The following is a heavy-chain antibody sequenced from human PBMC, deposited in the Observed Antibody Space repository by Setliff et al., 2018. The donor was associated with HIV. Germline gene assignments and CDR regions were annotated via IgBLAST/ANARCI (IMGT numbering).Heavy chain of an antibody. Sequence: SETLSLTCTVSGGSISSGSYYWSWIRQPAGKGLEWIGLIYTSGRTNYNPSLKSRVTISVDTSENQFSLKLTSVTAADTAMYYCARGLVVVTDSDYDTNYYYYYYMDVWGKGTTVTVSS. V-gene: IGHV4-61*02. CDR1: GGSISSGSYY. CDR2: IYTSGRT. J-gene: IGHJ6*03. D-gene: IGHD5-12*01. CDR3: ARGLVVVTDSDYDTNYYYYYYMDV.